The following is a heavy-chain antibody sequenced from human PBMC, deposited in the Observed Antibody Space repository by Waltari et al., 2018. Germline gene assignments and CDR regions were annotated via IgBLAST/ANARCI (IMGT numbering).Heavy chain of an antibody. J-gene: IGHJ2*01. Sequence: PGKGLEWIGSIYYSGSTYYNPSLKSRVTISVDTSKNQFSLKLSSVTAADTAVYYCARDRYCTGGVCYLYWYFDLWGRGTLVTVSS. CDR2: IYYSGST. D-gene: IGHD2-8*02. V-gene: IGHV4-39*07. CDR3: ARDRYCTGGVCYLYWYFDL.